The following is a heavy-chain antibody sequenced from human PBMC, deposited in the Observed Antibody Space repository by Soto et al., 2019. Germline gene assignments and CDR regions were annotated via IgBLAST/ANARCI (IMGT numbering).Heavy chain of an antibody. D-gene: IGHD3-10*01. CDR1: GGTFSSYA. CDR3: ARGAGGMDV. CDR2: IMPKFGVE. Sequence: QVQLVQSGAKVKKPGSSVKVSCEASGGTFSSYAITWVRQAPGQGLEWMGGIMPKFGVENHAQKFQGRVTITADESTSTAYMELSSLRSEHTAVYYCARGAGGMDVWGQGTTVTVSS. J-gene: IGHJ6*02. V-gene: IGHV1-69*01.